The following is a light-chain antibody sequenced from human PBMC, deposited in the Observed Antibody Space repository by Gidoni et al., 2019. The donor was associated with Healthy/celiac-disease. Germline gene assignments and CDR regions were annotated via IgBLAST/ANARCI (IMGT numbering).Light chain of an antibody. CDR1: QSISSY. CDR2: AAS. Sequence: DIQMTQSPSSLSASVGDRITITCRANQSISSYLDWYQQKPGKAPKLLIYAASSLESGVPARFSGSGSGTDFTLTISRLEPEDFATYYCQQGYSTPLTFGGGTKVEIK. J-gene: IGKJ4*01. V-gene: IGKV1-39*01. CDR3: QQGYSTPLT.